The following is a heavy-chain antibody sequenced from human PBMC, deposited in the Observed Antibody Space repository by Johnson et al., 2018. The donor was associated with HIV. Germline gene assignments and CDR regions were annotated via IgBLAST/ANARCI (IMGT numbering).Heavy chain of an antibody. D-gene: IGHD3-22*01. V-gene: IGHV3-11*04. CDR1: GFSFSDYY. CDR2: ISSSGSTI. Sequence: QMQLVESGGGLVKPGKSLRLSCAASGFSFSDYYMSWIRQAPGKGLEWVSFISSSGSTIYYADSVKGRFTISRDNAKNSLYLQMNSLRAEDTAVYYCARGGYYDSKPYDAFDIWGQGTMVTVSS. CDR3: ARGGYYDSKPYDAFDI. J-gene: IGHJ3*02.